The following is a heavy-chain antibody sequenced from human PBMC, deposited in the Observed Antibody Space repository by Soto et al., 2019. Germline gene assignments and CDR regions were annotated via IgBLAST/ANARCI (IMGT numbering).Heavy chain of an antibody. CDR2: IYHSGST. D-gene: IGHD3-10*01. V-gene: IGHV4-30-2*01. CDR1: GGSISSGGYS. J-gene: IGHJ5*02. CDR3: ARGGAMVRGVIENWFDP. Sequence: SETLSLTCAVSGGSISSGGYSWSWIRQPPGKGLEWIGYIYHSGSTYYNPSLKSRVTISVDRSKNQFSLKLSSVTAADTAVYYCARGGAMVRGVIENWFDPWGQGTLVTVSS.